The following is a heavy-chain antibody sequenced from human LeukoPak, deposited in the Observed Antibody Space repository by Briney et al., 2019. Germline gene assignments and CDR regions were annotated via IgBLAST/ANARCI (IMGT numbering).Heavy chain of an antibody. Sequence: GASVKVSCKAPGYTFTGYYMHWVRQAPGQGLEWMGWINPNSGGTNYAQKFQGRVTVTRDTSISTAYMELSRLRSDDTAVYYCARSDQYYYDSSGQNHDAFDIWGQGTMVTVSS. CDR1: GYTFTGYY. CDR2: INPNSGGT. J-gene: IGHJ3*02. D-gene: IGHD3-22*01. CDR3: ARSDQYYYDSSGQNHDAFDI. V-gene: IGHV1-2*02.